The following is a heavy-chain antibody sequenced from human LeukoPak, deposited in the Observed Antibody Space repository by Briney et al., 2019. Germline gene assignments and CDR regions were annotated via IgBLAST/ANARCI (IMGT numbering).Heavy chain of an antibody. D-gene: IGHD2-8*01. CDR2: INHSGST. CDR1: GGSFSGYY. J-gene: IGHJ4*02. V-gene: IGHV4-34*01. CDR3: ARQDIVLMVYAS. Sequence: SETLSLTCAVYGGSFSGYYWSWLRQPPGKGLEWIGEINHSGSTNYNPSLKSRVTISVDTSKNQFSLKLSSVTAADTAVYYCARQDIVLMVYASWGQGTLVTVSS.